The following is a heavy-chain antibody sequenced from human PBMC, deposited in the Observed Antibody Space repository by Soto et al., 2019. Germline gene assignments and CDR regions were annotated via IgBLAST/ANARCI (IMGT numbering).Heavy chain of an antibody. V-gene: IGHV3-30*03. CDR1: GFNFSSYG. Sequence: PWGALRLSCAASGFNFSSYGMHWVRQAPGKGLEWVAVISYDGSNKYYADSVNGRLTINRDTSKNNLSLQLNSVTPEDTAVYYCVRSRVFIAVAGTATYYYYYGMDVWGQGTTVTVSS. CDR3: VRSRVFIAVAGTATYYYYYGMDV. J-gene: IGHJ6*02. CDR2: ISYDGSNK. D-gene: IGHD6-19*01.